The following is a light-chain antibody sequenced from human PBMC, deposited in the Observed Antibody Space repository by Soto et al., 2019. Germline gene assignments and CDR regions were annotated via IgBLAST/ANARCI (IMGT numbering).Light chain of an antibody. CDR2: RDS. CDR3: QVWDSSLCV. J-gene: IGLJ1*01. CDR1: NIGSKN. V-gene: IGLV3-9*01. Sequence: SYELTQPLSVSVALGQTARITCGGNNIGSKNVHWYQQRPGQAPVLVIYRDSNRPSGIPERFSGSNSGNTATLTISRAQAGDEADYYCQVWDSSLCVFGTGTKVTVL.